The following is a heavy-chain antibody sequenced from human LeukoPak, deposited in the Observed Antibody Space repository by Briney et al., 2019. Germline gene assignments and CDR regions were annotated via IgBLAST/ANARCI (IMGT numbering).Heavy chain of an antibody. CDR3: ARGIGSGYSAYYYYYMDV. CDR1: GGSISRGFNF. V-gene: IGHV4-61*02. Sequence: PSETLSLTCTVSGGSISRGFNFWSWVRQPAGKGLEWIGLISTTGSTNYSPSLKSRVSISADTSKNQVSLKLSSVTAADTAVYYCARGIGSGYSAYYYYYMDVWGKGTTVTIS. J-gene: IGHJ6*03. D-gene: IGHD3-22*01. CDR2: ISTTGST.